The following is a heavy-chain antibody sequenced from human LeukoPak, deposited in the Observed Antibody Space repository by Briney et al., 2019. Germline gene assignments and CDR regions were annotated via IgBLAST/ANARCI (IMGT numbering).Heavy chain of an antibody. D-gene: IGHD6-13*01. J-gene: IGHJ4*02. Sequence: GGSLRLSCAASGFTFSSYAMSWVRQAPGKGLEWVSVISDGGGSTHYADSVKGRFTISRDNSKNMLYLQMNSLRAEDTAVYYCAKAESSSWTYYFDYWGQGTLVTVSS. CDR2: ISDGGGST. CDR3: AKAESSSWTYYFDY. V-gene: IGHV3-23*01. CDR1: GFTFSSYA.